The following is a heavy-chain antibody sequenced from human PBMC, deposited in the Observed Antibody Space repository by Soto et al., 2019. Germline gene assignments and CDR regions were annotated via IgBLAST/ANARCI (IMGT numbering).Heavy chain of an antibody. CDR2: INPNSGGT. V-gene: IGHV1-2*02. D-gene: IGHD6-6*01. J-gene: IGHJ6*02. Sequence: QVQLVQSGAEVKKPGASVKVSCKASGYTFTGYYMHWVRQAPGQGLEWMGWINPNSGGTNYAQKFQGGVTMTRDTALSTAYMELSRLRSDDTAVYYCARAKGEYSSSKYYYYGMDVWGQGTTVTVSS. CDR3: ARAKGEYSSSKYYYYGMDV. CDR1: GYTFTGYY.